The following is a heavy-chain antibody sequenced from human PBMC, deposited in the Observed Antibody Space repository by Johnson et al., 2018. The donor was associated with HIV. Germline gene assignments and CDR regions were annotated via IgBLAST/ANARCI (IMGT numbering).Heavy chain of an antibody. J-gene: IGHJ3*02. Sequence: QVQLVESGGGVVQPGRSLRLSCAASGFTFSSYVMHWVRQAPGKGLEWVAFISYDGSNKYYADSVKGRFTISRDNSKNTLYLQLNSLRAEDTAVYYCANFRYSSSPDAFDIWGQGTMVTVSS. CDR1: GFTFSSYV. V-gene: IGHV3-30*04. D-gene: IGHD6-6*01. CDR3: ANFRYSSSPDAFDI. CDR2: ISYDGSNK.